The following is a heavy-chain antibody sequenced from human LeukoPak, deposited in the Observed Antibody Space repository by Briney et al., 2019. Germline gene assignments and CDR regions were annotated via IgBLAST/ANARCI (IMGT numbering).Heavy chain of an antibody. CDR2: IYTSGST. CDR1: GGSISSGSYY. V-gene: IGHV4-61*02. J-gene: IGHJ4*02. Sequence: SQTLSLTCTVSGGSISSGSYYWSWIRQPAGKGLEWIGRIYTSGSTNYNPSLKSRVTISVDTSKNQFSLKLSSVTAADTAVYYCARVTGYVIEDYFDYWGQGTLVTVSS. CDR3: ARVTGYVIEDYFDY. D-gene: IGHD3-22*01.